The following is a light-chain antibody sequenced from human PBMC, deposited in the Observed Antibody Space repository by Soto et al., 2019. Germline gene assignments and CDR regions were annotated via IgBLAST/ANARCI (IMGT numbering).Light chain of an antibody. CDR2: DAS. V-gene: IGKV3D-11*02. J-gene: IGKJ5*01. CDR3: QQRSNWHT. CDR1: QSVDIN. Sequence: EIVMTQSPATLSVSPGGRVTLSCRASQSVDINLAWYQQKPGQAPRLLIYDASNRATVIPARFSGSGPGTDFTLTISSLEPEDFAVYYCQQRSNWHTFGQGTRLEIK.